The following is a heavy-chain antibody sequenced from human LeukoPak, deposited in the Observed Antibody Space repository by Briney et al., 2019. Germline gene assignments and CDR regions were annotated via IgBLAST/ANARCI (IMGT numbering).Heavy chain of an antibody. J-gene: IGHJ4*02. Sequence: PSQTLSLTCTVSGGSISSGGYYWSWIRQHPGKGLEWIGYIYYSGSTYYNPSLKSRVTISVDTSKNQFSLKLSSVTAADKAVYYCARTTVVTANAGTPIEYYFDYWGQGTLVTVSS. V-gene: IGHV4-31*03. D-gene: IGHD4-23*01. CDR2: IYYSGST. CDR3: ARTTVVTANAGTPIEYYFDY. CDR1: GGSISSGGYY.